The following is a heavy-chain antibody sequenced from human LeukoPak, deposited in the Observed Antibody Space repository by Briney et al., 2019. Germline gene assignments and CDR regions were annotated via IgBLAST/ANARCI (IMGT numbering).Heavy chain of an antibody. CDR3: ARDRFDAFDI. CDR2: IIPIFGTA. J-gene: IGHJ3*02. V-gene: IGHV1-69*05. CDR1: GGTFSSYA. Sequence: ASVKVSCKASGGTFSSYAISWVRQAPGQGLEWMGGIIPIFGTANYAQKFQGRVTITTDESTSTAYMELSSLRSEDTAVYYCARDRFDAFDIWGQGTMVTVSS.